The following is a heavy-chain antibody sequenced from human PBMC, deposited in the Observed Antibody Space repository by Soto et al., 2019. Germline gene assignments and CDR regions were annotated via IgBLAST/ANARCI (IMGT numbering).Heavy chain of an antibody. CDR3: ARSSHKESWFDP. Sequence: SETLSLTCTVSGGSVSNFYWNWIRQPAGKRLEWIGRIYTSGSTNYNPSLRSRVTMSIDTSRNQFSLKLNSVTAADTAVYYCARSSHKESWFDPWGQGTLVT. CDR2: IYTSGST. J-gene: IGHJ5*02. CDR1: GGSVSNFY. V-gene: IGHV4-4*07. D-gene: IGHD6-13*01.